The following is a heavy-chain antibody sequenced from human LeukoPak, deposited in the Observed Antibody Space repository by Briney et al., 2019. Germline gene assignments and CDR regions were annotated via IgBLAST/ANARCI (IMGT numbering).Heavy chain of an antibody. J-gene: IGHJ4*02. D-gene: IGHD3-22*01. CDR2: INPSGGST. CDR3: ARDLNRDYYDSSGYPDY. CDR1: GYTFTSYY. Sequence: ASVKVSCKASGYTFTSYYMHWVRQAPGQGLEWMGIINPSGGSTSYAQKFQGRVTMTRDTSTGTVYMELSSLRSEDTAVYYCARDLNRDYYDSSGYPDYWGQGTLVTVSS. V-gene: IGHV1-46*01.